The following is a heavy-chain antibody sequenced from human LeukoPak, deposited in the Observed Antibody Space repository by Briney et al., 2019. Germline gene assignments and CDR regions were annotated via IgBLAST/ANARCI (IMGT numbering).Heavy chain of an antibody. J-gene: IGHJ4*02. V-gene: IGHV3-23*01. CDR3: AKRGVVIRVILVGFHKEAYYFDS. Sequence: GGSLRLSCAVSGITLSNYGMSWVRQASGKGLEWVAGISGSGGSTNYADSVKGRFTISRDNPKNTLYLQMNSLRAEDTAVYFCAKRGVVIRVILVGFHKEAYYFDSWGQGALVTVSS. CDR1: GITLSNYG. CDR2: ISGSGGST. D-gene: IGHD3-22*01.